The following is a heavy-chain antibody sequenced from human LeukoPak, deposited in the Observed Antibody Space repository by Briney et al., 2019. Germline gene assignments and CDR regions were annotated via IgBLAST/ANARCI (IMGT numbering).Heavy chain of an antibody. J-gene: IGHJ4*02. CDR2: IFHSGST. CDR3: ATVGVDDS. V-gene: IGHV4-31*03. CDR1: GGSISSGGYY. Sequence: SETLSLTCTVSGGSISSGGYYWSWIRQHPGKGLEWIGYIFHSGSTYYNPSLKSRVTISVDTSKNQFSLTVTSVTAADTAVYYCATVGVDDSWGQGTLVTVSS.